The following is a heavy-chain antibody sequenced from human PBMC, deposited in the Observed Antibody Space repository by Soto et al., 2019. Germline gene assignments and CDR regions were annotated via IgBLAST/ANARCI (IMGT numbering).Heavy chain of an antibody. CDR1: GGSISSGGYY. CDR2: IYYSGST. CDR3: ARSTLGKVVPAAIHY. V-gene: IGHV4-31*03. J-gene: IGHJ4*02. Sequence: SETLSLTCTVSGGSISSGGYYWSWIRQHPGKGLEWIGYIYYSGSTYYNPSLKSRVTISVDTSKNQFSLKLSSVTAADTAVYYCARSTLGKVVPAAIHYWGQGTLVTVSS. D-gene: IGHD2-2*01.